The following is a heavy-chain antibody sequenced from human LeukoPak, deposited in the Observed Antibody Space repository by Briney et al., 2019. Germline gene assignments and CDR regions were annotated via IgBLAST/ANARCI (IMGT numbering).Heavy chain of an antibody. V-gene: IGHV3-23*01. J-gene: IGHJ4*02. CDR2: ISASSGTT. Sequence: GGSLRLSCTASGFTFSSHAMSWVRQAAGKRLEWVSSISASSGTTFHSGSVKGRVTIARDKSKKVLYLQMNGLRVEDTAIYYCAKDYCSSAISPADYWGQGTQVTVSS. D-gene: IGHD6-19*01. CDR1: GFTFSSHA. CDR3: AKDYCSSAISPADY.